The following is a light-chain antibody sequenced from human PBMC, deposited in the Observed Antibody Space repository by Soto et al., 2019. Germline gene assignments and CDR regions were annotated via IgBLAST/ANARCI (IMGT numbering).Light chain of an antibody. CDR2: GAS. CDR3: QQYGSSPQT. CDR1: QSVSSSY. V-gene: IGKV3-20*01. J-gene: IGKJ1*01. Sequence: EIVLTQSPGTLSLPPGERATLSCRASQSVSSSYLAWYQQKPGQAPRLLIYGASSRATGIPDRFSGSGSGTDFTLTISRLEPEDVAVYYCQQYGSSPQTVGQGTRWIS.